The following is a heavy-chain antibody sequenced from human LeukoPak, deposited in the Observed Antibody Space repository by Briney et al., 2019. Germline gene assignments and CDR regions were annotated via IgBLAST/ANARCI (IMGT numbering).Heavy chain of an antibody. V-gene: IGHV3-74*01. J-gene: IGHJ1*01. Sequence: GGSLRLSCAASGFTFSTYWMHWVRQAPGKGLVWVSRIKSDGSTNYADSVKGRFTISRDNAKNTLSLQMNSLRPEDTGAYYCARAPSEIGGYYPEYFRHWGQGTLVTVSS. CDR1: GFTFSTYW. D-gene: IGHD3-3*01. CDR2: IKSDGST. CDR3: ARAPSEIGGYYPEYFRH.